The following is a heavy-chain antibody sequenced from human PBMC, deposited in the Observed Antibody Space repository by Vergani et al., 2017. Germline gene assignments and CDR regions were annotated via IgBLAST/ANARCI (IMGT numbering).Heavy chain of an antibody. Sequence: QVQLVQSGAEVKKPGSSVKVSCKASGGTFSSYAISWVRQAPGQGLEWMGGIIPIFGTANYAQKFQGRVTITADESTSTAYMELSSLRSEDTAVYYCARGRLGYCSRTSCYNGWFDPWGQGTLVTVSS. CDR1: GGTFSSYA. CDR2: IIPIFGTA. J-gene: IGHJ5*02. D-gene: IGHD2-2*02. V-gene: IGHV1-69*01. CDR3: ARGRLGYCSRTSCYNGWFDP.